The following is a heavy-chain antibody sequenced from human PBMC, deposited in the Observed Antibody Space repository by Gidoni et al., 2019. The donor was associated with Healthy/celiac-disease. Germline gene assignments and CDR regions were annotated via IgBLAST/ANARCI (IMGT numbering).Heavy chain of an antibody. CDR2: ISSSSGYT. V-gene: IGHV3-11*05. CDR1: GFTFSDYD. CDR3: ARAAPPRIAVAGTAVDY. D-gene: IGHD6-19*01. Sequence: QVQLVESGGGLVKPGGSLRLSCAASGFTFSDYDMSWIRQAPGTGLEWVSYISSSSGYTNYADSVKGRFTISRDNAKNSLYLQMNSLRAEDTAVYYCARAAPPRIAVAGTAVDYWGQGTLVTVSS. J-gene: IGHJ4*02.